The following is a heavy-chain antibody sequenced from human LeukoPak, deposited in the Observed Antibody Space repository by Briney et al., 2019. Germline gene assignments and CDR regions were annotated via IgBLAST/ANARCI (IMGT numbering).Heavy chain of an antibody. Sequence: GGSLRLSCAASGFTFSSYSMNWVRQAPGKGLEWVSSISSSSSYIYYADSVKGRFTISRDNAKNSLYLQMNSLRAEDTAVYYCARDQGATGPNVKTFDIWGQGTMVTVSS. CDR3: ARDQGATGPNVKTFDI. CDR2: ISSSSSYI. J-gene: IGHJ3*02. CDR1: GFTFSSYS. D-gene: IGHD1-26*01. V-gene: IGHV3-21*01.